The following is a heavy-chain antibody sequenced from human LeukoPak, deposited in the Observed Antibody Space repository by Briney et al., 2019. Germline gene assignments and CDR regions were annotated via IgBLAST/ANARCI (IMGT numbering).Heavy chain of an antibody. D-gene: IGHD3-10*01. CDR2: INPSGGST. CDR1: GYTFTSYY. J-gene: IGHJ4*02. Sequence: GASVKVSCKASGYTFTSYYMHWVRQAPGQGLEWKGIINPSGGSTSYAQKFQGRVTMTRDTSTSTVYMELSSLRSEDTAVYYCARDSPHLRFGELLSGLDYWGQGTLVTVSS. V-gene: IGHV1-46*01. CDR3: ARDSPHLRFGELLSGLDY.